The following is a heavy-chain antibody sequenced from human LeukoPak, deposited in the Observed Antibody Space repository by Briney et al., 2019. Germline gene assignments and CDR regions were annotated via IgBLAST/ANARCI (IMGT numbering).Heavy chain of an antibody. D-gene: IGHD2-2*01. J-gene: IGHJ4*02. CDR1: GFTFRRYE. CDR2: INQDGREK. CDR3: ASSRTGAAADFDY. V-gene: IGHV3-7*01. Sequence: GGALRLSFEDSGFTFRRYEMNWVRQAAGKGLDWVANINQDGREKYYVDSVNGRFTIPRDNAKNSLYPQMNSLRAEDTAVYYCASSRTGAAADFDYWGQGTMVTVSS.